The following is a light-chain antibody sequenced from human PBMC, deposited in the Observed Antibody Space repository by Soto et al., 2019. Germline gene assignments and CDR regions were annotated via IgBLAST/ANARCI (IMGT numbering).Light chain of an antibody. CDR2: DNN. J-gene: IGLJ3*02. V-gene: IGLV1-51*01. CDR3: GTWDSSLSEV. CDR1: SSNIGNNY. Sequence: HSVLTQPPSVSAAPGQKVTISCSGSSSNIGNNYVSWYQQLPGTAPKLLIYDNNKRPSGIPDRFSGSKSGTSATLGITGLQTGDEADYYCGTWDSSLSEVFGGGTKLTVL.